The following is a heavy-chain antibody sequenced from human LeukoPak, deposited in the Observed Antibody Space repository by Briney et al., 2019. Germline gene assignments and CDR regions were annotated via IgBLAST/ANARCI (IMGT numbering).Heavy chain of an antibody. Sequence: PGMSVRLSCAASGFTFSSFAMQWVRQAPGKGREGVAVISYGGSNKYYADSVKGRFTISRDNSENTLYLQMNSLRAEDTAVFYCAKDMCSSTSCSRRAFAIWGEGTMVTVSS. CDR1: GFTFSSFA. V-gene: IGHV3-30-3*01. CDR2: ISYGGSNK. J-gene: IGHJ3*02. CDR3: AKDMCSSTSCSRRAFAI. D-gene: IGHD2-2*01.